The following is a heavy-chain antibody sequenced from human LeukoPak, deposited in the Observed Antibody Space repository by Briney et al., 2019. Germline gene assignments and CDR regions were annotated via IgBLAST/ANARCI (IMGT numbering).Heavy chain of an antibody. J-gene: IGHJ5*02. D-gene: IGHD5-12*01. CDR2: MYYPGTT. CDR3: ARSVSAYAGRGWFDP. Sequence: SETLSLTCSVSGGSIRSLGYSWGWIRQPPGKGLQWIASMYYPGTTYYNQSLKSRVTMSVDTSKNQSSLNLTSVTAADTAVFYCARSVSAYAGRGWFDPWGQGTLVTVSS. CDR1: GGSIRSLGYS. V-gene: IGHV4-39*07.